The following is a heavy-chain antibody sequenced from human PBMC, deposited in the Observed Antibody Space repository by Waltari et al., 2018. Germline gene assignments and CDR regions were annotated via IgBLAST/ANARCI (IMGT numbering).Heavy chain of an antibody. D-gene: IGHD3-16*01. V-gene: IGHV1-18*01. Sequence: QVQHVQSGGAVKKPGAYVTVSCKDSGYSFSRYGISWVRQAPGQGLEWMGWISIDNANTRYAKNLQGRVTMTTDPSTNTAYMGLRSLRTDDTAVYYCARLRRLGELTSPLDYWGQGTLVTVSS. J-gene: IGHJ4*02. CDR1: GYSFSRYG. CDR2: ISIDNANT. CDR3: ARLRRLGELTSPLDY.